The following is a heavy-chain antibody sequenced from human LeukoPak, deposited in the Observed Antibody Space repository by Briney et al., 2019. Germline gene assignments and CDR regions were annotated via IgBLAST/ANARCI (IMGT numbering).Heavy chain of an antibody. V-gene: IGHV3-23*01. CDR1: GFTFSSYA. D-gene: IGHD3-22*01. CDR2: ISGSGGST. Sequence: GGSLRLSSAASGFTFSSYAMSWVRQAPGKGLEWVSAISGSGGSTYYADSVKGRFTISRDNSKNTLYLQMNSLRAEDTAVYYCAKYDSSGYTTIQHWGQGTLVTVSS. J-gene: IGHJ1*01. CDR3: AKYDSSGYTTIQH.